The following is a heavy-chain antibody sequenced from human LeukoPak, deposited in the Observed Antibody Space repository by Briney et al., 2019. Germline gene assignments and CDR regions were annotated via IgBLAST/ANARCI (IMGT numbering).Heavy chain of an antibody. D-gene: IGHD5-12*01. Sequence: GGSLRLSCAASGFTFSSYTMHWVRQAPGKGLEWVAVIWDDGITKHYADSVKGRFTISRDNSKNTLYLQMNSLRAEDTAVYYCARGKASGGYSGYGLDAFDIWGQGTMVTVSS. CDR3: ARGKASGGYSGYGLDAFDI. CDR2: IWDDGITK. J-gene: IGHJ3*02. CDR1: GFTFSSYT. V-gene: IGHV3-33*08.